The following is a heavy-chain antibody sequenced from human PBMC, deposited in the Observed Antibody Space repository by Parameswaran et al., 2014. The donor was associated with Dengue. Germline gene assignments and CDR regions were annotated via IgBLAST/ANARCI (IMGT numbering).Heavy chain of an antibody. D-gene: IGHD3-10*01. Sequence: VRQMPGKGLEWVANIKHDGSERYYVDAVKGRFTISRDNTKNSLYLQMNSLRVEDTAVYYCARDLNYYGSGLDYWGQGTLVTVSS. CDR3: ARDLNYYGSGLDY. CDR2: IKHDGSER. V-gene: IGHV3-7*04. J-gene: IGHJ4*02.